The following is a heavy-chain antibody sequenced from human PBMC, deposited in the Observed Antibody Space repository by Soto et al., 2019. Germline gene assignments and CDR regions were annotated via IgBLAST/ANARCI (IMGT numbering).Heavy chain of an antibody. D-gene: IGHD6-13*01. Sequence: EVQLVESGGGLVQPGGSLRLSCAASGFTFSSYWMSWVRQAPGKGLEWVANIKQDGSEKYYVDSVKGRFTISRDNAKNALYLQMNSLSAEDTAVYYCAREFRYSSSWGLGYWGQGTLVTVSS. CDR3: AREFRYSSSWGLGY. CDR2: IKQDGSEK. J-gene: IGHJ4*02. V-gene: IGHV3-7*03. CDR1: GFTFSSYW.